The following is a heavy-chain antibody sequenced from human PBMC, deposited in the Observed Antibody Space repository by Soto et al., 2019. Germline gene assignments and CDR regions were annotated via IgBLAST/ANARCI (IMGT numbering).Heavy chain of an antibody. CDR2: IYHTGST. Sequence: NPSETLSLTCSVSGDSISTVGHYWTWILHPPGKGLEWIGSIYHTGSTYYSKSLRSRLTMSVDTSKSQFSLRLSSVTAADTAVYYCARATGTLRSRNFEYWGKGSSVNVSS. V-gene: IGHV4-31*03. J-gene: IGHJ4*02. CDR1: GDSISTVGHY. CDR3: ARATGTLRSRNFEY. D-gene: IGHD1-1*01.